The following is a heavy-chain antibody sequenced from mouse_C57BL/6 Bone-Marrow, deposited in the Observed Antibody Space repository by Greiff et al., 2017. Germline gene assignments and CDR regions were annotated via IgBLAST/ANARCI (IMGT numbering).Heavy chain of an antibody. Sequence: QVQLQQSGAELARPGASVKLSCKASGYTFTSYGISWVKQRTGQGLEWIGEIYPRSGNTYYNEKFKGKATLTADKSSRTAYMELRSLTSDDSAVYFCARSTVVVPDYWGQGTTLTVSS. J-gene: IGHJ2*01. CDR2: IYPRSGNT. CDR3: ARSTVVVPDY. D-gene: IGHD1-1*01. V-gene: IGHV1-81*01. CDR1: GYTFTSYG.